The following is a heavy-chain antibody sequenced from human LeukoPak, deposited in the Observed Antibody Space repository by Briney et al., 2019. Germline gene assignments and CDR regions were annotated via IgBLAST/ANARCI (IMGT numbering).Heavy chain of an antibody. CDR2: IIPIFGTA. J-gene: IGHJ6*03. CDR3: ARSAERAQKRPLYYYYYMDV. D-gene: IGHD6-25*01. Sequence: GASVKVSCKASGGTFSSYAISWVRQAPGQGLEWMGGIIPIFGTANYAQKFQGRVTITTDESTSTAYMELSSLRSEDTAVYYCARSAERAQKRPLYYYYYMDVWGKGTTVTVSS. CDR1: GGTFSSYA. V-gene: IGHV1-69*05.